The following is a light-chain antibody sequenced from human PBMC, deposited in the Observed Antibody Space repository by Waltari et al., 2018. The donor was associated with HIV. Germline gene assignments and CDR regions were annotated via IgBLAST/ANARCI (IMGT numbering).Light chain of an antibody. CDR2: SNN. CDR1: SSNIGSNT. V-gene: IGLV1-44*01. Sequence: QSVLTQPPSASGTPGQRVTISCSESSSNIGSNTVNWYKQLPGTAPTLLIYSNNQRPSGVPDRFSGSNPGPSASLAISGLQSEDEADYYCAAWDDSLNGVVFGGGTKLTVL. J-gene: IGLJ2*01. CDR3: AAWDDSLNGVV.